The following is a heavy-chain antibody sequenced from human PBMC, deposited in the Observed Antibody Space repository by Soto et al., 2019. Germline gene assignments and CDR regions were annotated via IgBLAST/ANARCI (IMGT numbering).Heavy chain of an antibody. CDR2: IRYDGSNI. V-gene: IGHV3-33*01. CDR3: ARDGVGHTTFFGYFDY. CDR1: GFTFSGLG. Sequence: QVQLVESGGGVVQPGRSLRLSCAASGFTFSGLGMHWVRQAPGKGLEWVAVIRYDGSNIYYADAVKGRFTISRDNSKETLYLQINSLSADDAAVYYCARDGVGHTTFFGYFDYWGQGTLVTVSS. D-gene: IGHD1-26*01. J-gene: IGHJ4*02.